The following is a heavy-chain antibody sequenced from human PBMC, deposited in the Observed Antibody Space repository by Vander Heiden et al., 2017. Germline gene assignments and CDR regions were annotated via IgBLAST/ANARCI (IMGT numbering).Heavy chain of an antibody. CDR3: AKGKSFPYNWDYVCMDV. J-gene: IGHJ6*02. CDR1: GFTFSNYA. CDR2: ISGSGGST. D-gene: IGHD1-7*01. V-gene: IGHV3-23*01. Sequence: EVQLLESGGDLVKPGGSLRPSCAASGFTFSNYAMTWVRQAPGKGLVWVSAISGSGGSTYYVDSVKGRFTISRDNSKNTLYLQMKGLRVEDTAIYYCAKGKSFPYNWDYVCMDVWGQGTAVTVSS.